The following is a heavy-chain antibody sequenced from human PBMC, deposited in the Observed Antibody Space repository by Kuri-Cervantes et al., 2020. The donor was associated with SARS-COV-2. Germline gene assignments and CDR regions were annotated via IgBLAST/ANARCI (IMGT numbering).Heavy chain of an antibody. Sequence: QTLSLXCAGXGGSXSGYYWXWIRQPXGKGLEWXXXINHXGSTXYNPSXKSRVTISVDTSKXXFSLKLSSVTAADTQVYYXARGEGIVLXVYALAFDIWGQGTMVTVSS. J-gene: IGHJ3*02. CDR1: GGSXSGYY. D-gene: IGHD2-8*02. CDR2: INHXGST. CDR3: ARGEGIVLXVYALAFDI. V-gene: IGHV4-34*01.